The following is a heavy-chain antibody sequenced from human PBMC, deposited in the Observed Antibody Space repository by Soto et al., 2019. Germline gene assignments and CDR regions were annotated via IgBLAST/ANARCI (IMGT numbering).Heavy chain of an antibody. J-gene: IGHJ4*02. D-gene: IGHD5-12*01. CDR2: IKGDGSET. V-gene: IGHV3-74*01. CDR3: LRGNSGYGNFDY. CDR1: GFTFSSYW. Sequence: PGGSVRLSCAASGFTFSSYWMHWVRQAPGKGLVWVSRIKGDGSETNYADSVKGRFTISRDNAKNTLYLQLNSLRAGDTAVYYCLRGNSGYGNFDYWGQGTRVTVSS.